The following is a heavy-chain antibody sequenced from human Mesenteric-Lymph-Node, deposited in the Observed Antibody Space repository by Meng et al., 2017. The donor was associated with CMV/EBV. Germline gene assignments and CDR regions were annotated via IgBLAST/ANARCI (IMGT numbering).Heavy chain of an antibody. Sequence: GGSLRLSCAASGFSFSGYGMHWVRQAPGKGLEWVAVIWYDGSNEYYTDSVKGRFTISRDNSKNTLFLQMNSLRLEDTAVYYCARDRDYYDSSGSDYLDYWGQGTQVTVSS. D-gene: IGHD3-22*01. CDR3: ARDRDYYDSSGSDYLDY. V-gene: IGHV3-33*01. CDR2: IWYDGSNE. J-gene: IGHJ4*02. CDR1: GFSFSGYG.